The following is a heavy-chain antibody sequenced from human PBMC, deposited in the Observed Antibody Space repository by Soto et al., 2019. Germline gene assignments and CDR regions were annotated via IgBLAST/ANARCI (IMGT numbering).Heavy chain of an antibody. D-gene: IGHD6-19*01. J-gene: IGHJ4*02. CDR1: GFTFSSYS. CDR2: ISSSSSYI. CDR3: ARDFWEAVAGFDY. Sequence: GGSLRLSCAASGFTFSSYSMNWVRQAPGKGLEWVSSISSSSSYIYYADSVKGRFTISRDNAKNSLYLQMNSLRAEDTAVYYCARDFWEAVAGFDYWGQGTLVTVSS. V-gene: IGHV3-21*01.